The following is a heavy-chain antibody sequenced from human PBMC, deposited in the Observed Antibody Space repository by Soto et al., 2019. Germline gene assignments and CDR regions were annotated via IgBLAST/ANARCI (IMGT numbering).Heavy chain of an antibody. CDR2: ISAYNGNT. D-gene: IGHD6-19*01. V-gene: IGHV1-18*01. CDR1: GYTFTSYG. Sequence: QVQLVQSGAEVKKPGASVKVSCKASGYTFTSYGISWVRQAPGQGLEWMGWISAYNGNTKSAQKFQGRVTMPTDTSTGTAYMELRSLRSDDTAVYYCARDLAVGLVDYWGQGTLVTVSS. CDR3: ARDLAVGLVDY. J-gene: IGHJ4*02.